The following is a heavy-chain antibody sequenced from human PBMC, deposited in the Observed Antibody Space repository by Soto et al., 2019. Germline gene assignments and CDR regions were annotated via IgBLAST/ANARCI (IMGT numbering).Heavy chain of an antibody. V-gene: IGHV1-3*01. CDR2: INAGNGNT. Sequence: ASVKVSCKASGYTFTSYAMHWVRQAPGQRLEWMGWINAGNGNTKYPQKFQGRVTITRDTSASTAYMELSSLRSEDTAVYYCARDKKAPYYYYMDVWGKGTTVTLSS. CDR1: GYTFTSYA. J-gene: IGHJ6*03. CDR3: ARDKKAPYYYYMDV.